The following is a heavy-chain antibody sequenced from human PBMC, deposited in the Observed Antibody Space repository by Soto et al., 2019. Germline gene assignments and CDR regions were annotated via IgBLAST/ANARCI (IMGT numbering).Heavy chain of an antibody. V-gene: IGHV4-31*03. Sequence: PSETLSLTCTVSGGSISSGGYYWSWIRQHPGKGLEWIGYIYYSGSTYYNPSLKSRVTISVDTSKNQFSLKLSSVTAADTAVYYCARGSTMVRGVIPNEYYFDYWGQGTLVTVSS. CDR2: IYYSGST. CDR3: ARGSTMVRGVIPNEYYFDY. CDR1: GGSISSGGYY. D-gene: IGHD3-10*01. J-gene: IGHJ4*02.